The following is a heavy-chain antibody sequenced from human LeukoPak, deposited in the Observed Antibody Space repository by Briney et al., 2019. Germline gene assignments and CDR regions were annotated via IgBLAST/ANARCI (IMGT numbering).Heavy chain of an antibody. D-gene: IGHD2-8*01. V-gene: IGHV3-33*08. J-gene: IGHJ4*02. Sequence: GGSLRLSCAASGFTFSSYNMNWVRQAPGKGLEWVSGLWYDGRNKAYADSVKGRFTISRDNSENMLYLQMNSLRDEDTAVYYCARGLMTPNTYCDLWGQGTLVTVSS. CDR3: ARGLMTPNTYCDL. CDR2: LWYDGRNK. CDR1: GFTFSSYN.